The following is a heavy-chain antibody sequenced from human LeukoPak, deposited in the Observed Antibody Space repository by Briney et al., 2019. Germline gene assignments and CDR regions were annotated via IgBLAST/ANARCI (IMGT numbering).Heavy chain of an antibody. Sequence: KPSETLSLTCAVYGGSFSGYYWSWIRQPPGKGLEWIGYIYYSGSTNYNPSLKSRVTISVDTSKNQFSLNLTSVTAADTAVYYCARAMSIAARLQTIFDYWGQGTLVTVSS. CDR3: ARAMSIAARLQTIFDY. D-gene: IGHD6-6*01. CDR1: GGSFSGYY. CDR2: IYYSGST. J-gene: IGHJ4*02. V-gene: IGHV4-59*08.